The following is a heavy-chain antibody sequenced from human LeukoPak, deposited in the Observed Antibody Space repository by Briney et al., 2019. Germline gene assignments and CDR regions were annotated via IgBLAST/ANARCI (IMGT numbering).Heavy chain of an antibody. D-gene: IGHD5-18*01. CDR3: ASRGYSYGYYFDY. CDR2: INHSGST. CDR1: GGSISSGGYY. V-gene: IGHV4-39*07. Sequence: PSETLSLTCTVSGGSISSGGYYWSWIRQPPGKGLEWIGEINHSGSTNYNPSLKSRVTISVDTSKNQFSLKLSSVTAADTAVYYCASRGYSYGYYFDYWGQGTLVTVSS. J-gene: IGHJ4*02.